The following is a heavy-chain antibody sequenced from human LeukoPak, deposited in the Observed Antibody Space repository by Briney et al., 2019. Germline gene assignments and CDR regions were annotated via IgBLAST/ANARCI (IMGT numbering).Heavy chain of an antibody. J-gene: IGHJ4*02. CDR1: GYTFTGYY. Sequence: ASVKVSCEASGYTFTGYYIHWVRQAPGQGLEWMGRINPNSGGTNSAQKFQGRVTMTWDTSVNTAYLELGSLRSDDTAVYYCARLDGTGRSQIMIDYWGQGTLVTVSS. V-gene: IGHV1-2*06. CDR2: INPNSGGT. CDR3: ARLDGTGRSQIMIDY. D-gene: IGHD1-14*01.